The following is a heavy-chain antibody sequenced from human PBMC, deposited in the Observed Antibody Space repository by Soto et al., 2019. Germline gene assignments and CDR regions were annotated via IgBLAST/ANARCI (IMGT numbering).Heavy chain of an antibody. CDR3: AKTPRQWLVYFDY. Sequence: EVQLLESGGGLVQPGGSLRLSCAASGFTFSNYAIAWVRQAPGKGLEWVSGISGSGGTTYYADSVKGRFTISRDNSKDTMDLQMNSLRSEATAVYYCAKTPRQWLVYFDYWGQGALVTVSS. V-gene: IGHV3-23*01. CDR1: GFTFSNYA. D-gene: IGHD6-19*01. CDR2: ISGSGGTT. J-gene: IGHJ4*02.